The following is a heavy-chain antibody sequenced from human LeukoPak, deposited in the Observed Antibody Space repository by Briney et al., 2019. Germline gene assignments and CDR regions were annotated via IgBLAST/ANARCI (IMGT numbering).Heavy chain of an antibody. D-gene: IGHD4-23*01. J-gene: IGHJ4*02. CDR3: ASTRWYTDY. V-gene: IGHV4-39*07. Sequence: SETLSLTCAVSGGSISSGGYSWSWIRQPPGKGLEWIGDISHSGSTNYNSSLKTRVTISVDTSKNQFSLKLSSVTAADTAVYYCASTRWYTDYWGQGTQVAVSS. CDR2: ISHSGST. CDR1: GGSISSGGYS.